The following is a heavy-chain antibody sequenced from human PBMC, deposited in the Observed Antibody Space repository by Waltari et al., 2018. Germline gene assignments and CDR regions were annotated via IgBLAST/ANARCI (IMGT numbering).Heavy chain of an antibody. D-gene: IGHD5-12*01. CDR3: ATYIGASVGTAAFDV. V-gene: IGHV4-39*01. Sequence: QLQLQESGARLGRPSETLSLICRFSGVSINNNRHYWAWNRQSPGQGLEWIGTVFYSGTTYISPSLKSRVSVSRDTSKNQVSLILGSVTAADMAVYYCATYIGASVGTAAFDVWGQGTMVTVSS. J-gene: IGHJ3*01. CDR2: VFYSGTT. CDR1: GVSINNNRHY.